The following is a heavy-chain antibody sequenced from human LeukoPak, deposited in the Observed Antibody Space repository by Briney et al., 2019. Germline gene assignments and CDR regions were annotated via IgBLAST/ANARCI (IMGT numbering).Heavy chain of an antibody. Sequence: SVKVSCKASGGTFSSYAISWVRQDPGQGLEWMGGIIPIFGTANYAQKFQGRVTITADESTSTAYMELSSLRSEDTAVYYCARDDYYYGSGSSGLYYYYGMDVWGQGTTVTVSS. J-gene: IGHJ6*02. CDR2: IIPIFGTA. CDR1: GGTFSSYA. D-gene: IGHD3-10*01. V-gene: IGHV1-69*13. CDR3: ARDDYYYGSGSSGLYYYYGMDV.